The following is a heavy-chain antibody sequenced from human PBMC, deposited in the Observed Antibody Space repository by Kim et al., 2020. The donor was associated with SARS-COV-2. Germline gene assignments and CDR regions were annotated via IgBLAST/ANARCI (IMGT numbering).Heavy chain of an antibody. CDR2: IYFTWTT. D-gene: IGHD1-26*01. CDR3: ARQVRVGAHLDP. V-gene: IGHV4-39*01. J-gene: IGHJ5*02. CDR1: GVSIDTSDYY. Sequence: SETLSLTCTVSGVSIDTSDYYWAWIRQPPGQGLEWIATIYFTWTTFYSPSLKSRATVSIDTSKDTFSLDLNSVTTTDTSMYYCARQVRVGAHLDPWGQG.